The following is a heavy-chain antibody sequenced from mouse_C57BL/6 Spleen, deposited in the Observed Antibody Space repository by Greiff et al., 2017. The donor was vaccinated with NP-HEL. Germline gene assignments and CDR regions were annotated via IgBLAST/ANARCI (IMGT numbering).Heavy chain of an antibody. CDR2: ISDGGSYT. J-gene: IGHJ1*03. V-gene: IGHV5-4*01. D-gene: IGHD1-1*01. CDR1: GFTFSSYA. Sequence: EVMLVESGGGLVKPGGSLKLSCAASGFTFSSYAMSWVRQTPEKRLEWVATISDGGSYTYYPDNVKGRFTISRDNAKNNLYLQMSHLKSEDTAMYYCAREITTVPYFDVWGTGTTVTVSS. CDR3: AREITTVPYFDV.